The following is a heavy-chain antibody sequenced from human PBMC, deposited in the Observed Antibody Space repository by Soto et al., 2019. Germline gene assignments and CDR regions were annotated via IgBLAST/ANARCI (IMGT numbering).Heavy chain of an antibody. CDR1: GGSISSGGYY. CDR2: IYYSGST. D-gene: IGHD3-9*01. CDR3: ARGGYDILTGYGAPAPHDP. Sequence: LSLTCTVSGGSISSGGYYWSWIRQHPGKGLEWIGYIYYSGSTYYNPSLKSRVTISVDTSKNQFSLKLSSVTAADTAVYYCARGGYDILTGYGAPAPHDPWGQGTLVTVSS. J-gene: IGHJ5*02. V-gene: IGHV4-31*03.